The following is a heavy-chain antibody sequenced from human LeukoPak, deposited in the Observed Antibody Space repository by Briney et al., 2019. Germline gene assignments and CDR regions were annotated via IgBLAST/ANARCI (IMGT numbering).Heavy chain of an antibody. V-gene: IGHV5-51*01. CDR3: ARNGHYYYYGMDV. CDR2: IYPGDSDT. CDR1: GYSFTSYR. J-gene: IGHJ6*02. Sequence: GESLKISCKGSGYSFTSYRIGWVRQMPGKGLEWMGIIYPGDSDTRYSPSFQGQVTISADKSISTAYLQWSSLKASDTAMYYCARNGHYYYYGMDVWGQGTTVTVSS. D-gene: IGHD2-8*01.